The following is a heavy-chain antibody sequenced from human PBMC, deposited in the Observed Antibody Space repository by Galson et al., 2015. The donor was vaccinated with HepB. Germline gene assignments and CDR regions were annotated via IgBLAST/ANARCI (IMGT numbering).Heavy chain of an antibody. CDR2: ISGSGGRT. CDR1: GFSFGNYA. J-gene: IGHJ3*02. Sequence: SLRLSCAASGFSFGNYAMSWVRQAPGKGLEWISLISGSGGRTSYADSVKGRFTISRDNSKKTVYLQMNSLRAEDTAVYFCAKDFLRASFGSFDIWGQGTMVSVSS. D-gene: IGHD2/OR15-2a*01. V-gene: IGHV3-23*01. CDR3: AKDFLRASFGSFDI.